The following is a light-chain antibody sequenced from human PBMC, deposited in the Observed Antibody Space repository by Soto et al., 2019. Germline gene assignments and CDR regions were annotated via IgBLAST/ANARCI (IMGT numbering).Light chain of an antibody. CDR2: GAS. J-gene: IGKJ2*01. Sequence: EIVLTQSPGTLSLSPGERATLSCRASQSVSSSYLAWYQQKPGQAPRLLIYGASSRATGIPDRFSGSVSGTDFTLTISRLEPEYFAVYYCQQYGSLYTFGLGTKLEIK. CDR3: QQYGSLYT. V-gene: IGKV3-20*01. CDR1: QSVSSSY.